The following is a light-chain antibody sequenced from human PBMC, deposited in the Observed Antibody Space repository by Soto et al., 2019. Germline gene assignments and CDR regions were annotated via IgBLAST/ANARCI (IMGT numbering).Light chain of an antibody. CDR2: KAS. CDR1: QSISSW. V-gene: IGKV1-5*03. CDR3: QQYNSYRRT. Sequence: DIQMTQSPSTLSASVGARVTITCRASQSISSWLAWYQQKPGKAPKLLIYKASSLESGVPSRFSGSGSGTEFTLTISSLQPDDFATYYCQQYNSYRRTFGQGTKVDIK. J-gene: IGKJ1*01.